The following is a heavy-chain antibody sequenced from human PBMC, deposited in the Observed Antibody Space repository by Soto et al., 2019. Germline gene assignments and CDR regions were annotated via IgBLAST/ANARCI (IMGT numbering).Heavy chain of an antibody. CDR3: ARRATGTTRAFDI. CDR2: ISAHNGDT. D-gene: IGHD1-1*01. CDR1: GYNFTRFG. J-gene: IGHJ3*02. V-gene: IGHV1-18*01. Sequence: ASVKVSCKASGYNFTRFGISWVRQAPGQGLEWMGWISAHNGDTNYVQKFQGRVTMTTDTSTRTTYMELRSLRYDDTAVYYCARRATGTTRAFDIWGQGTMVTVSS.